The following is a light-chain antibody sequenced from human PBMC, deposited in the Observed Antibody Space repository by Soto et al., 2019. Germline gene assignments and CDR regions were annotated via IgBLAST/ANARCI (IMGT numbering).Light chain of an antibody. CDR3: QQYENYPLT. Sequence: PSTLSASVGARVTITCRASQNINTWLAWYQQKPGKAPKLLIYDTSTLKSGAPSRFSGSGSGTEFTLTINSLQPDDFATYYCQQYENYPLTFGGGTKVDIK. CDR2: DTS. V-gene: IGKV1-5*01. CDR1: QNINTW. J-gene: IGKJ4*01.